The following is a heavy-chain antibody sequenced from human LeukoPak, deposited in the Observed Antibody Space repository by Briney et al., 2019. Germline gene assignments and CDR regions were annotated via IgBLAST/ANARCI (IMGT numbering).Heavy chain of an antibody. CDR1: GGSISSGGYS. V-gene: IGHV4-31*11. CDR3: ARSRYSSSSTLDY. Sequence: PSQTLSLTCAVSGGSISSGGYSWSWIRQPPGKGLEWIGYIYYSGNTYYNPSLKSRVTISVDTSKNQFSLKLSSVTAADTAVYYCARSRYSSSSTLDYWGQGTLVTVSS. CDR2: IYYSGNT. J-gene: IGHJ4*02. D-gene: IGHD6-6*01.